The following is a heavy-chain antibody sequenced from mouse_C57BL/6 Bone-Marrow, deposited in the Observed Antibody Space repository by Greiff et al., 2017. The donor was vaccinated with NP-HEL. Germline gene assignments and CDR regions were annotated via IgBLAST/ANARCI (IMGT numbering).Heavy chain of an antibody. Sequence: QVQLQQSGAELVKPGASVKMSCKASGYTFTTYPLEWVKQNHGKSLEWIGNFHPYNDDTEYNEKFKNKATLTVEKSSTTVYLEISRLTSDDASVYYCASGGNYWYYFDYWGQGTTLTVSS. J-gene: IGHJ2*01. D-gene: IGHD2-1*01. CDR2: FHPYNDDT. CDR1: GYTFTTYP. CDR3: ASGGNYWYYFDY. V-gene: IGHV1-47*01.